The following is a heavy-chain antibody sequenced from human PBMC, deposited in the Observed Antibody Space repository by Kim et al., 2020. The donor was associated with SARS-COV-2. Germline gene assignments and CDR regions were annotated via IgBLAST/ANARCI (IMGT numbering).Heavy chain of an antibody. CDR1: GGSISNHY. D-gene: IGHD3-9*01. J-gene: IGHJ3*02. Sequence: SETLSLTCTVSGGSISNHYWSWRRQPPGKSREWSCYGESNGKTTNNPPLKSRVTISEDTYTNQSSLKLNYGTAADTAVYYCARVGAIRYFDHTDAFDIWGQGTMVTVSS. CDR2: GESNGKT. V-gene: IGHV4-59*11. CDR3: ARVGAIRYFDHTDAFDI.